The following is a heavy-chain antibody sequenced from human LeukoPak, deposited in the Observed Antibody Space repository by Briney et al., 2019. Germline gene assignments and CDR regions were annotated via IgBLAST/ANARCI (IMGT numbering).Heavy chain of an antibody. CDR2: IYYSGST. V-gene: IGHV4-39*01. CDR1: GGSISSSSYY. CDR3: ARHYYDSSGYLDY. J-gene: IGHJ4*02. Sequence: PSETLSLTCTVSGGSISSSSYYCGWIRQPPGTGLEWIGSIYYSGSTYYNPSLKSRVTISVDTSKNQFSLKLSSVTAADTAVYYCARHYYDSSGYLDYWGQGTLVTVSS. D-gene: IGHD3-22*01.